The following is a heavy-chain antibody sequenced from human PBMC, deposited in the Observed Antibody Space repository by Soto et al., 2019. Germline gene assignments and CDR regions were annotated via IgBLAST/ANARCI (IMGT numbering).Heavy chain of an antibody. J-gene: IGHJ4*02. CDR1: GGSINSSY. Sequence: PSETLSLTCTVSGGSINSSYWTWIRQPPGKGLEWMGYIHYSGSTNYNPSLMSRVTISVDTSENQFSLKLNSVTAADTAVYYCARRMAAGMYFDYWGQGTLVTVSS. CDR3: ARRMAAGMYFDY. CDR2: IHYSGST. D-gene: IGHD6-13*01. V-gene: IGHV4-59*01.